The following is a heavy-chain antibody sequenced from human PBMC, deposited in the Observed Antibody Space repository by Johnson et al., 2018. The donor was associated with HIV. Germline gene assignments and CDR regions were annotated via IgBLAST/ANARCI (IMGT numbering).Heavy chain of an antibody. D-gene: IGHD1-26*01. CDR2: ISSDGSNK. V-gene: IGHV3-30*18. CDR3: AKTYSGSNRDAFDI. CDR1: GFTFSDYY. J-gene: IGHJ3*02. Sequence: QVQLVESGGGVVQPGRSLRLSCAASGFTFSDYYMSWIRHAPGKGLEWVAVISSDGSNKYYADSVKGRFTISRDNSKNTLYLQMNSLRAEDTAVYYCAKTYSGSNRDAFDIWGQGTMVTVSS.